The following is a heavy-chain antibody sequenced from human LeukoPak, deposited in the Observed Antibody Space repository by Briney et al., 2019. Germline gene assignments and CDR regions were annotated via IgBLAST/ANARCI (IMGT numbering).Heavy chain of an antibody. V-gene: IGHV4-30-4*01. Sequence: SETLSLTCTVSGGSISSGDYYWSWIRQPPGKGLEWIGYIYYSGSTYYNPSLKSRVTISVDTSKNQFSLKLSSVTAADTAVYYCARDESPGWFDPWGQGTLVTVSS. CDR1: GGSISSGDYY. CDR2: IYYSGST. J-gene: IGHJ5*02. CDR3: ARDESPGWFDP.